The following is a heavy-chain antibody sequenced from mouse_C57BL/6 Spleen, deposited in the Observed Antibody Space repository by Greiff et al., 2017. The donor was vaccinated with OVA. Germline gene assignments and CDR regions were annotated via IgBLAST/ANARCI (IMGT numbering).Heavy chain of an antibody. CDR2: IYPGSGST. Sequence: QVQLQQPGAELVKSGASVKMSCKASGYTFTSYWITWVKQRPGQGLEWIGDIYPGSGSTNYNEKFKSKATLTVDTSSSTAYMQLSSRTSEDSAVYYCARSGYSPWFAYWGQGTLVTVSA. D-gene: IGHD1-3*01. CDR1: GYTFTSYW. CDR3: ARSGYSPWFAY. J-gene: IGHJ3*01. V-gene: IGHV1-55*01.